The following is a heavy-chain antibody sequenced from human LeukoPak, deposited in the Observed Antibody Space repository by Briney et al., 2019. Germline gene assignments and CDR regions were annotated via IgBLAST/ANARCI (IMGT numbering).Heavy chain of an antibody. CDR3: ARMLKVRGVITRKYYYYYMDV. CDR1: GYTFTSYD. CDR2: MNPNSGNT. V-gene: IGHV1-8*01. D-gene: IGHD3-10*01. Sequence: EASVKVSCKASGYTFTSYDINWVRQATGQGLEWMGWMNPNSGNTGYAQKFQGRVTMTRNTSISTAYMELSSLRSEDTAVYYCARMLKVRGVITRKYYYYYMDVWGKGTTVTISS. J-gene: IGHJ6*03.